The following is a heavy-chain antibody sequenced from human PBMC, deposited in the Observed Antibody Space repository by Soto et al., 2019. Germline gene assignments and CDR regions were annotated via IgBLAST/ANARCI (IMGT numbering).Heavy chain of an antibody. J-gene: IGHJ6*02. V-gene: IGHV3-23*01. Sequence: PGWSLRLSCAASGFTFNNYAMSWVRQAPGKGLEWVSSISGSGGTIYYADSMKGRFTISRDNSKNTLYLQMNSLRAEDTAIYFCEKDQVAASRYYYYGMDVWGQGTTVTVSS. CDR2: ISGSGGTI. D-gene: IGHD1-26*01. CDR3: EKDQVAASRYYYYGMDV. CDR1: GFTFNNYA.